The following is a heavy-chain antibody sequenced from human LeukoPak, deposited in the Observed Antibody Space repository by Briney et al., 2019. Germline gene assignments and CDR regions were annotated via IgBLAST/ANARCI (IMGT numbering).Heavy chain of an antibody. CDR2: INHSGST. CDR3: ARGRPQRSITMVRGVIGRWFDP. CDR1: GGSFSGYY. J-gene: IGHJ5*02. D-gene: IGHD3-10*01. Sequence: SETLSLTCAVYGGSFSGYYWSWIRQPPGKGLEWIGEINHSGSTNYNPSLKSRVTISVDTSKNQFSLKLSSVTAADTAVYYCARGRPQRSITMVRGVIGRWFDPWGQGTLVTVSS. V-gene: IGHV4-34*01.